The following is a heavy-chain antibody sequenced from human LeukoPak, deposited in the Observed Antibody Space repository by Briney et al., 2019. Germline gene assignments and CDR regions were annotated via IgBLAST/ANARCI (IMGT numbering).Heavy chain of an antibody. CDR1: GYTFSRYG. D-gene: IGHD1-20*01. V-gene: IGHV1-18*01. CDR2: ISAYNGNA. Sequence: ASVKVSCKASGYTFSRYGISWVRQAPGHGLEWMGWISAYNGNANYAQTLQDRVTMTTGTSTSTAYMDLRSLRSDDTAVYYCARTVDSYNWRENWFDPWGQGTLVTVSS. CDR3: ARTVDSYNWRENWFDP. J-gene: IGHJ5*02.